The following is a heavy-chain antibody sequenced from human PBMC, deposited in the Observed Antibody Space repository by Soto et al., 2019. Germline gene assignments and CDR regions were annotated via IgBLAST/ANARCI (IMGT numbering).Heavy chain of an antibody. V-gene: IGHV3-23*01. CDR1: GLTFGSRA. J-gene: IGHJ5*02. D-gene: IGHD2-8*01. CDR2: ISGSGGHT. Sequence: GGSLRLSCVASGLTFGSRAMSWVRQAPGKGLEWVSTISGSGGHTYYADSVKGRFVVSRDNDKNTVYLHMSSLTGEDTAVYFCAKIEMGWFAHWGQGTRVTVSS. CDR3: AKIEMGWFAH.